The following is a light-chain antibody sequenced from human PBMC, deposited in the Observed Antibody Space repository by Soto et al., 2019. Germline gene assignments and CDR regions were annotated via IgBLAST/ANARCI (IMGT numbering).Light chain of an antibody. Sequence: QSALTQPASVFGSPGQSITIPCTGTSSDVGGYNYVSWYQQHPGKAPKLMIYEVSNRPSGVSNRFSGSKSGNTASLTISGLQAEDEADYYCSSYTSSSTLVFGGGTKLTVL. J-gene: IGLJ3*02. CDR3: SSYTSSSTLV. V-gene: IGLV2-14*01. CDR1: SSDVGGYNY. CDR2: EVS.